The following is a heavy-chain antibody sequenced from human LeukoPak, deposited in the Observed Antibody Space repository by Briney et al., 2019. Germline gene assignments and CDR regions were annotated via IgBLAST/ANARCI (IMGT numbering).Heavy chain of an antibody. J-gene: IGHJ4*02. CDR3: ARARGYSSGWYFSRGGRAEKKYYFDY. V-gene: IGHV4-34*01. CDR2: INHSGST. Sequence: PSETLSLTCTVSGGSISSYYWSWIRQPPGKGLEWIGEINHSGSTNYNPSLKSRVTISVDTSKNQFSLKLSSVTAADTAVYYCARARGYSSGWYFSRGGRAEKKYYFDYWGQGTLVTVSS. D-gene: IGHD6-19*01. CDR1: GGSISSYY.